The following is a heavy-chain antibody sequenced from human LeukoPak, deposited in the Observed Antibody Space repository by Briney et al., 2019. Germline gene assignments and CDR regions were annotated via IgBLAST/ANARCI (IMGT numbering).Heavy chain of an antibody. CDR3: ARGDLTIFGVVISSAFDY. Sequence: RGSLRLSCAASGFTFSDYYMSWIRQAPGKGLEWVSYISSSGSTIYYADSVKGRFTISRDNAKNSLYLQMNSLRAEDTAVYYCARGDLTIFGVVISSAFDYWGQGTLVTVSS. V-gene: IGHV3-11*04. CDR2: ISSSGSTI. J-gene: IGHJ4*02. D-gene: IGHD3-3*01. CDR1: GFTFSDYY.